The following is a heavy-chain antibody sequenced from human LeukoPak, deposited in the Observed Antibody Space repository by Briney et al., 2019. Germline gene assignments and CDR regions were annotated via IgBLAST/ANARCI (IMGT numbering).Heavy chain of an antibody. J-gene: IGHJ4*02. Sequence: ASVKVSCKASGYTFTGYYMHWVRQAPGQGLEWMGWINPNSGGTNYAQKFQGRVTMTRDTSISTAYMELSRPRSDDTAVYYCARDLYCSSTSCYRPSPYWGQGTLVTVSS. CDR1: GYTFTGYY. CDR2: INPNSGGT. CDR3: ARDLYCSSTSCYRPSPY. V-gene: IGHV1-2*02. D-gene: IGHD2-2*02.